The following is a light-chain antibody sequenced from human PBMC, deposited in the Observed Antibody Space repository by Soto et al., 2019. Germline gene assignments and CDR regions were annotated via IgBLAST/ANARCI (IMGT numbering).Light chain of an antibody. V-gene: IGKV1-5*03. CDR2: KAS. J-gene: IGKJ1*01. CDR1: QSISSW. Sequence: DIQMTQSPSTLSASVGDRVTISCRASQSISSWLAWYQQKPGKAPNLLIYKASSLEGGVPSRFSGSGSGAEFTLTISSPQPDDFATYYCQQYNSYWTFGQGTKVDIK. CDR3: QQYNSYWT.